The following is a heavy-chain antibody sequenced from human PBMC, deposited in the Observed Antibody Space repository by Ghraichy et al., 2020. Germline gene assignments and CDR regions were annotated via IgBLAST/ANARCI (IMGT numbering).Heavy chain of an antibody. D-gene: IGHD3-10*01. CDR3: STSPDPYYYGSGSYYMYYFDY. CDR1: GGSISSSRYY. J-gene: IGHJ4*02. CDR2: IYYSGTT. V-gene: IGHV4-39*01. Sequence: SETLSLTCSVSGGSISSSRYYWGWVRQSPGKGLEWIGNIYYSGTTYYNPSLKSRVTISVDTSKNQFSLKLSSVAAADTAVYYCSTSPDPYYYGSGSYYMYYFDYCVQGTLVTVSS.